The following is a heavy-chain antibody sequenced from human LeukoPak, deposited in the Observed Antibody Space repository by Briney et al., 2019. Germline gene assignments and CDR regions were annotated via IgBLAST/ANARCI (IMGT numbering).Heavy chain of an antibody. V-gene: IGHV3-30*02. J-gene: IGHJ3*02. CDR2: IRYDGSNK. CDR1: GFTFINYG. CDR3: AKVSLNMVNDAFDI. Sequence: GGSLRLSCAASGFTFINYGMHWVRQAPGKGLEWVAFIRYDGSNKNYADSVKGRFSISRDNSKNTLYLQMNSLRAEDTAVYYCAKVSLNMVNDAFDIWGQGTMVTVSS. D-gene: IGHD4/OR15-4a*01.